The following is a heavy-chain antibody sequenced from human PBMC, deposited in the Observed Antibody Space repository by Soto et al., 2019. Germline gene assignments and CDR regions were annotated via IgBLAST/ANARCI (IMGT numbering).Heavy chain of an antibody. CDR2: IYYTGTT. V-gene: IGHV4-59*08. Sequence: PSETLSLTSTVSDSPISNYYWGWFRQPPGLGLEWVGYIYYTGTTTYNPSLRSRVAISLDASKSQFSLNLRSVTAADTAVYYCARLGGYYQAFNIWGPGALVTVSS. CDR3: ARLGGYYQAFNI. CDR1: DSPISNYY. J-gene: IGHJ4*01. D-gene: IGHD3-22*01.